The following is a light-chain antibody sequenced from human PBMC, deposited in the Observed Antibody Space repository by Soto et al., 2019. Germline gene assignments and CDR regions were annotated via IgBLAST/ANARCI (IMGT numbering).Light chain of an antibody. CDR2: AAS. CDR1: QTIHNY. J-gene: IGKJ2*01. V-gene: IGKV1-39*01. CDR3: QESFSPLYT. Sequence: DIQLNQSPSSLSGSLGDRVTITCRASQTIHNYLNWYQQIPGKAPKLLIYAASNLRGGVPSRFSGGGSGTDFTLTISSLQPEDFATYYCQESFSPLYTFGQGTKVDIK.